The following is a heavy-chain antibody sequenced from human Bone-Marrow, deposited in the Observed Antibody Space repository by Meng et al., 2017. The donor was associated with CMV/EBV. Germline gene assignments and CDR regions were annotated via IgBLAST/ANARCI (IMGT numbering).Heavy chain of an antibody. CDR1: GGTFSSYA. V-gene: IGHV1-69*10. CDR3: ARPDYGGKWPVVSAEVDYYGMDV. J-gene: IGHJ6*02. Sequence: SVKVSCKASGGTFSSYAISWVRQAPGQGLEWMGGIIPILGIANYAQKFQGRVTLTADKSTSTAYMELSSLRSEDTAGYYCARPDYGGKWPVVSAEVDYYGMDVWGQGTTVTVSS. D-gene: IGHD4-23*01. CDR2: IIPILGIA.